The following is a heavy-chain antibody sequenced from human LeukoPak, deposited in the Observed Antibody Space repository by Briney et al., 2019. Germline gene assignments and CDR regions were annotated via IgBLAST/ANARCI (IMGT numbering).Heavy chain of an antibody. D-gene: IGHD6-13*01. CDR3: ARVLYVAAAGDY. J-gene: IGHJ4*02. V-gene: IGHV4-34*01. Sequence: SETLSLTCAVYGGSFSGYYWSWIRQPPGKGLEWIGEINHSGRTNYNPSLKSRVTISVDTSKNQFSLKLSSVTAADTAVYYCARVLYVAAAGDYWGQGTLVTVSS. CDR2: INHSGRT. CDR1: GGSFSGYY.